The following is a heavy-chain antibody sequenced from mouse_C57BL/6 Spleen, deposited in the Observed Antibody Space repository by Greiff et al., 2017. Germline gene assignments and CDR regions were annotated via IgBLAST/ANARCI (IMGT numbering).Heavy chain of an antibody. CDR2: IDPENGDT. V-gene: IGHV14-4*01. D-gene: IGHD1-1*01. J-gene: IGHJ2*01. CDR3: TTLLITTVVDY. Sequence: VQLQQSGAELVRPGASVKLSCTASGFNIKDDYMHWVQQRPEQGLEWIGWIDPENGDTEYASKFPGKATLTADTSSNTAYLQLSSLTSEDTAVYYCTTLLITTVVDYWGQGTTLTVSS. CDR1: GFNIKDDY.